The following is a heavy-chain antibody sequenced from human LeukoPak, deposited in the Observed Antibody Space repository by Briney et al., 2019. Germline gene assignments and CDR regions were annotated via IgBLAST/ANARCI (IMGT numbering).Heavy chain of an antibody. CDR3: ARDGTAVAGVWYFDY. Sequence: ASVKVSCKASGYTFTGYYMHWVRQAPGQGLEWMGWINPNSGGTNYAQKFQGRVTMTTDTSISTAYMELSRLRSDDTAVYYCARDGTAVAGVWYFDYWGQGTLVTVSS. CDR1: GYTFTGYY. J-gene: IGHJ4*02. V-gene: IGHV1-2*02. CDR2: INPNSGGT. D-gene: IGHD6-19*01.